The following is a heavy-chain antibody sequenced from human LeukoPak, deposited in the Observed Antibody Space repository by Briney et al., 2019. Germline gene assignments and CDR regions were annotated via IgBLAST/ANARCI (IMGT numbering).Heavy chain of an antibody. V-gene: IGHV4-59*01. Sequence: PSETLSLTCTVSGGSISSYHWSWIRQPPGKGLEWIGYIYYSGSTNYNPSLKSRVTISVDTSKNQFSLKLSFVTAADTAVYYCARDLRYSGWYFDLWGRGTLVTVSS. CDR1: GGSISSYH. J-gene: IGHJ2*01. CDR3: ARDLRYSGWYFDL. CDR2: IYYSGST. D-gene: IGHD3-16*02.